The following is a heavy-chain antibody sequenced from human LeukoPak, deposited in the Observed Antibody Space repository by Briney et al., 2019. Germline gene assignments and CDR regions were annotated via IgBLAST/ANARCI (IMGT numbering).Heavy chain of an antibody. Sequence: GGSLRLSCAASGFTFRSYAMSWVRQAPGKGLEWVSAISHSGSTTYYADSVKGRFTISRDNSKNTLYLQMNSLRAEDTAVYYCARDLFTIIVHDAFDIWGQGTMVTVSS. CDR1: GFTFRSYA. V-gene: IGHV3-23*01. J-gene: IGHJ3*02. CDR3: ARDLFTIIVHDAFDI. D-gene: IGHD3-22*01. CDR2: ISHSGSTT.